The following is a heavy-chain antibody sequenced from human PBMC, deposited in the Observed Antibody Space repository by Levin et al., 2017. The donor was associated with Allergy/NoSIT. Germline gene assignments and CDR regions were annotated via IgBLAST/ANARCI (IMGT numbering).Heavy chain of an antibody. V-gene: IGHV3-21*01. Sequence: GESLKISCEASGFTFTYSMNWVRQAPGKGLEWVSSISRNSNYMYYADSVKGRFTISRDNAKNSLYLQMNSLRDEDTAIYYCARDRYYYDSSGYSYGISAFDYWGQGTLVTVSS. CDR3: ARDRYYYDSSGYSYGISAFDY. CDR1: GFTFTYS. CDR2: ISRNSNYM. J-gene: IGHJ4*02. D-gene: IGHD3-22*01.